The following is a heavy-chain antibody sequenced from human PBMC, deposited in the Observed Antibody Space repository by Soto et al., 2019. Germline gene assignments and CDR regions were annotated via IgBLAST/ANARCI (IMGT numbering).Heavy chain of an antibody. CDR1: GYTLTELS. D-gene: IGHD3-3*01. J-gene: IGHJ4*02. Sequence: QVQLVQSGAEVKKPGASVKVSCKVSGYTLTELSMHWVRQAPGKGLEWMGGFDPEDGETIYAQKFQGRVTMTEDTPTDTAYMELSSLRSEGTAVYYCATFTPKYGFLSGYSNFGLWGQGTLVTVSS. CDR3: ATFTPKYGFLSGYSNFGL. CDR2: FDPEDGET. V-gene: IGHV1-24*01.